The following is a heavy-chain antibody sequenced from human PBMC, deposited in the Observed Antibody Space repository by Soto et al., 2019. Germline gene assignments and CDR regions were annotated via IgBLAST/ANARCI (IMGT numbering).Heavy chain of an antibody. CDR3: ARDLEQWLVRNDY. Sequence: ASVKVSCKASGYTFTSYGISWVRQAPGQGLEWMGWISIYNGKTNYARKFQGRVTMTTDTSTSTVYMELRSLRSDDTAVYYCARDLEQWLVRNDYWGQGTLVTAPQ. V-gene: IGHV1-18*04. D-gene: IGHD6-19*01. J-gene: IGHJ4*02. CDR2: ISIYNGKT. CDR1: GYTFTSYG.